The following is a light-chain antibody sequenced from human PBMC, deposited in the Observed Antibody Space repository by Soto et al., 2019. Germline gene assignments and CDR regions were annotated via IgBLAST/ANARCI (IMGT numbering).Light chain of an antibody. V-gene: IGKV3-20*01. CDR2: GSS. CDR3: QQYGSSPPYT. Sequence: EVVLTQSPGTLSLSPGERASLSCRASQRVSNNYLAWYQQKPGQSPKLLIFGSSDRATGIPDRFSGSGSGTDFTLTISRLEPEDFAVYYCQQYGSSPPYTFGQGTKLEI. J-gene: IGKJ2*01. CDR1: QRVSNNY.